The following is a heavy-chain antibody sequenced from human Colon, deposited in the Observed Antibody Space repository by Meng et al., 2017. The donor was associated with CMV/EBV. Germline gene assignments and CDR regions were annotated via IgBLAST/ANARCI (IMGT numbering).Heavy chain of an antibody. CDR3: ARKWELGAFDI. V-gene: IGHV4-34*01. J-gene: IGHJ3*02. D-gene: IGHD1-26*01. Sequence: QVQLQQWGEGLLKPSETLSLTCAVYGGSFSGYYWSWIRQPPGKGLEWIGEINHSGSTNYNPSLKSRVTISVDTSKNQFSLKLSSVTAADTAVYYCARKWELGAFDIWGQGTMVTVSS. CDR1: GGSFSGYY. CDR2: INHSGST.